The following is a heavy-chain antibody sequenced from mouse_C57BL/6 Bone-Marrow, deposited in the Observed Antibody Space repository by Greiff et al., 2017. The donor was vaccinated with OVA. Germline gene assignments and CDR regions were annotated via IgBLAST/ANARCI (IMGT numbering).Heavy chain of an antibody. CDR2: IHPNSGST. CDR1: GYTFTSYW. D-gene: IGHD3-2*02. Sequence: QVQLQQPGAELVKPGASVKLSCKASGYTFTSYWMHWVKQRPGQGLEWIGMIHPNSGSTNYNEKFKRKATLTVAKSSSTAYMQLSSLTSEDSAVYFVERSRSAQGFDYWGQGTTLTVSS. CDR3: ERSRSAQGFDY. V-gene: IGHV1-64*01. J-gene: IGHJ2*01.